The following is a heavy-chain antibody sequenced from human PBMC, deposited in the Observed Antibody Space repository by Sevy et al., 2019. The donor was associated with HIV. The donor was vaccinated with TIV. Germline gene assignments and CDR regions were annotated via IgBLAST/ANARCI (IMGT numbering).Heavy chain of an antibody. V-gene: IGHV3-66*01. D-gene: IGHD3-22*01. CDR1: TFSVTDNY. CDR2: IYSGGST. J-gene: IGHJ6*02. CDR3: ARDRYYDASGYYYYYYGLDV. Sequence: GGSLRLSCAASTFSVTDNYMSWVRQAPGKGLEWVSTIYSGGSTFYADSVKGRFTISRANSKNTLYLQMNSLRAEDTAVYYCARDRYYDASGYYYYYYGLDVWGQGTTVTVSS.